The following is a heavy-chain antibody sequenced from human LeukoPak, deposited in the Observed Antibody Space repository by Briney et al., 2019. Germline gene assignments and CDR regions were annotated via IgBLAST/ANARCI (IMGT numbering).Heavy chain of an antibody. V-gene: IGHV4-4*07. J-gene: IGHJ5*02. D-gene: IGHD2-15*01. CDR3: ARSPGYCSGGSCYGDRKNWFDP. CDR1: GGSISSYY. Sequence: SETLSLTCTVSGGSISSYYWSWIRQPAGKGLEWIGRIYTSGSTNYNPSLKSRVTMSVDTSKNQFSLKLSSVTAADTAVYYCARSPGYCSGGSCYGDRKNWFDPWGQGTQVTVSS. CDR2: IYTSGST.